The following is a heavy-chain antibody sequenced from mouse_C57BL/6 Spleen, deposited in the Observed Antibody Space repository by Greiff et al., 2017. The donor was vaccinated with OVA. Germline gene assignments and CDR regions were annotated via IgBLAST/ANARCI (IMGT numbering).Heavy chain of an antibody. J-gene: IGHJ2*01. CDR3: VRRDYFDY. CDR1: GFSFNTYA. CDR2: IRSESNNYAT. Sequence: EVKLQESGGGLVQPKGSLKLSCAASGFSFNTYAMNWVRQAPGKGLEWVARIRSESNNYATYYADSVKDRFTISRDDSESMLYLQMNNLKTEDTAMYYCVRRDYFDYWGQGTTLTVSS. V-gene: IGHV10-1*01.